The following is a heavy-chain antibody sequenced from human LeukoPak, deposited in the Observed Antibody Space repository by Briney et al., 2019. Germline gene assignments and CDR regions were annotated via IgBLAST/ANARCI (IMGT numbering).Heavy chain of an antibody. J-gene: IGHJ4*02. CDR2: ISHDGSNK. CDR1: GFTFSSYA. CDR3: ARGPRFRRFLEWLPFDY. D-gene: IGHD3-3*01. Sequence: GRSLRLSCAASGFTFSSYAMHWVRQAPGKGLEWVAVISHDGSNKYYADSVKGRFTISRDNSKNTLYLQMNSLRAEDTAVYYCARGPRFRRFLEWLPFDYWGQGTLVTVSS. V-gene: IGHV3-30-3*01.